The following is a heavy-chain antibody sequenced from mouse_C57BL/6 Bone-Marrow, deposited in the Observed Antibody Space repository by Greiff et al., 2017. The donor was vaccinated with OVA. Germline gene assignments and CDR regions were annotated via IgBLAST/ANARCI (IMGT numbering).Heavy chain of an antibody. D-gene: IGHD4-1*01. CDR3: ARENWDVNFDY. CDR2: IDPSDSET. Sequence: VQLQQPGAELVRPGSSVKLSCKASGYTFTSYWMHWVKQRPIQGLEWIGNIDPSDSETHYNQKFKDKATLTVDKSSSTAYMQLSSLTSEDSTVYYGARENWDVNFDYWGQGTTRTVSS. V-gene: IGHV1-52*01. J-gene: IGHJ2*01. CDR1: GYTFTSYW.